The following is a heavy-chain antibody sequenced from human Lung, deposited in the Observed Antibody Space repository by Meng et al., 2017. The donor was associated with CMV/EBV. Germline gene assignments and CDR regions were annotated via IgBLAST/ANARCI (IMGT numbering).Heavy chain of an antibody. J-gene: IGHJ4*02. V-gene: IGHV3-30*02. CDR3: AKDDPVLHQ. Sequence: VAMVGCGVGVVQRGAYLCTVWAASAFTFTIYCMHWVRQAPGKCLEWVAFIRYDENDKYYGESVKGRFTISRDTSRNTLDLQMNSLRPEDTGVYYCAKDDPVLHQWGQGTLVTVSS. CDR2: IRYDENDK. CDR1: AFTFTIYC.